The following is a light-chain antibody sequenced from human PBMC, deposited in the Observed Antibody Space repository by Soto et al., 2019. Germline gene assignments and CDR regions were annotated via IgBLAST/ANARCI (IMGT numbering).Light chain of an antibody. V-gene: IGKV1D-16*01. CDR3: QHYNSYSEA. CDR1: QDVGKW. CDR2: GAS. J-gene: IGKJ1*01. Sequence: DIQLTQSPPSVSASVGDRVTIACRASQDVGKWLAWYQQKPGKAPTLLIHGASSLQSGVPPRYSGSGYGTDCTLTISSLQPDDGATDYCQHYNSYSEAVGQGTKVDIK.